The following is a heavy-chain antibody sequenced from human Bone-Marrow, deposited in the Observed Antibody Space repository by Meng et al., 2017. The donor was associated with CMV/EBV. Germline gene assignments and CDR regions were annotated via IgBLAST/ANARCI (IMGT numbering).Heavy chain of an antibody. V-gene: IGHV2-5*02. CDR2: NYWDDDK. D-gene: IGHD3-3*01. J-gene: IGHJ4*02. Sequence: HIPLKESDPPLMRPNPALTLTRTVSGFSSSTTGVGVAWIRKPPGKALEWLALNYWDDDKRYSPSLKNRVTITKDTSKNQVILTMTNMDPVDTGTYYCAHRITYYRGAFDFWGQGTLVTVSS. CDR3: AHRITYYRGAFDF. CDR1: GFSSSTTGVG.